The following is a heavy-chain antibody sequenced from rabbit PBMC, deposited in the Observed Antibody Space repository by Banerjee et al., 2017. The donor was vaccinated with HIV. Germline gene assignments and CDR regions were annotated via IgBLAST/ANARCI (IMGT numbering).Heavy chain of an antibody. CDR3: ARGDGDYVYPTTRLDL. J-gene: IGHJ3*01. Sequence: QQQLEESGGGLVKPEGSLTLTCTASGYSFSTSYYMCWVRQAPGKGLEWIGCIYAGDGHTYYASWAKGRFTISKTSSTTVTLQMTSLTAADTATYFCARGDGDYVYPTTRLDLWGQGTLVTVS. D-gene: IGHD2-1*01. V-gene: IGHV1S45*01. CDR1: GYSFSTSYY. CDR2: IYAGDGHT.